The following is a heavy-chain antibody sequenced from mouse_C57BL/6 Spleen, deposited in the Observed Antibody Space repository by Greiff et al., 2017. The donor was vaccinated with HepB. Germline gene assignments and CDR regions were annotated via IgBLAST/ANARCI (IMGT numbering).Heavy chain of an antibody. D-gene: IGHD3-2*02. J-gene: IGHJ3*01. CDR1: GYSFTGYY. CDR3: ARGSAQAPFAY. Sequence: EVQRVESGPELVKPGASVKISCKASGYSFTGYYMNWVKQSPEKSLEWIGEINPSTGGTTYNQKFKAKATLTVDKSSNTAYMQLKSLTSEDSAVYYCARGSAQAPFAYWGQGTLVTVSA. V-gene: IGHV1-42*01. CDR2: INPSTGGT.